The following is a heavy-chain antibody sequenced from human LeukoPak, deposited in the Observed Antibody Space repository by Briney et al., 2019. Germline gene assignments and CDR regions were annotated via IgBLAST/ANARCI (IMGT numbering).Heavy chain of an antibody. Sequence: TSQTLSLTCTVSGRSISSYYWSWIRQPPGKGLEWIGYIYYSGSTNYNPSLKSRLTISVDTSKNQFSLKLSSVTAADTAVYYCARDGGDRFDPWGQGTLVAVSS. CDR1: GRSISSYY. CDR2: IYYSGST. J-gene: IGHJ5*02. V-gene: IGHV4-59*01. D-gene: IGHD2-21*01. CDR3: ARDGGDRFDP.